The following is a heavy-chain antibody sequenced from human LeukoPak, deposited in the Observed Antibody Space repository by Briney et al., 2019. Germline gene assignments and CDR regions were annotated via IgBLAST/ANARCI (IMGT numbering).Heavy chain of an antibody. J-gene: IGHJ4*02. V-gene: IGHV4-59*01. CDR1: GGSISSYY. CDR2: IYYSGST. CDR3: ARVGDWAKVYYFDY. D-gene: IGHD2-21*01. Sequence: TSETLSLTCTVSGGSISSYYWSWIRQPPGKGLEWIGYIYYSGSTNYNPSLKSQVTISVDTSKNQFSLKLSSVTAADTAVYYCARVGDWAKVYYFDYWGQGTLVTVSS.